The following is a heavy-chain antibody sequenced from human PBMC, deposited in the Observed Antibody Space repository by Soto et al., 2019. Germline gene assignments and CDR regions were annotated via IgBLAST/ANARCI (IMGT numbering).Heavy chain of an antibody. Sequence: QVQLVQSGAEVKKPGASVKVSCKASGYTFTTYGITWVRQAPGQGLEWIGWISLYDGSTKYAQNLQGRVTMTTDTPTSTAYMELTSLRSDDTAVYYCARERASGYFDFWGQGTLVTVSS. V-gene: IGHV1-18*01. J-gene: IGHJ4*02. CDR2: ISLYDGST. CDR1: GYTFTTYG. CDR3: ARERASGYFDF. D-gene: IGHD3-10*01.